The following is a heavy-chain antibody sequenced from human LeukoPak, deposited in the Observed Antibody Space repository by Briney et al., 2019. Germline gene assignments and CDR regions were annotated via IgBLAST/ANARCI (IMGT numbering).Heavy chain of an antibody. CDR1: GDSVSSNSAA. CDR3: TTVWTEVVISSGSYYYFDY. CDR2: TYYRSKWYN. Sequence: SQTLSLTCAISGDSVSSNSAAWNWIRQSPSRGLEWLGRTYYRSKWYNDYAVSVKSRITINPDTSKNQFSLQLNSVTPEDTAVYYCTTVWTEVVISSGSYYYFDYWGQGTLVTVSS. V-gene: IGHV6-1*01. J-gene: IGHJ4*02. D-gene: IGHD1-26*01.